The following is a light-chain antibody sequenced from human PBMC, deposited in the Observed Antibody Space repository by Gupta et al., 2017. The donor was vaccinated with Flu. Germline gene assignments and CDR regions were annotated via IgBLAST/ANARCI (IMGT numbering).Light chain of an antibody. CDR3: MQALQTAYT. Sequence: ISCRSSQSLLHSNGYNYLDWYLQKPGQSLQLLIYLGSNRASGVPDRFSGSGSGTDFTLKISRVEAEDVGVYYCMQALQTAYTFGQGTKLEIK. V-gene: IGKV2-28*01. CDR1: QSLLHSNGYNY. J-gene: IGKJ2*01. CDR2: LGS.